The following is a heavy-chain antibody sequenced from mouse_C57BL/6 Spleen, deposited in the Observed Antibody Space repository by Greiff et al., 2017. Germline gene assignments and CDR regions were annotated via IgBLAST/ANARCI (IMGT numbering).Heavy chain of an antibody. CDR3: ARSLGYYPFDY. CDR1: GYTFTSYW. V-gene: IGHV1-69*01. D-gene: IGHD2-3*01. CDR2: IDPSDSYT. Sequence: QVQLQQPGAELVMPGASVKLSCKASGYTFTSYWMHWVKQRPGQGLEWIGEIDPSDSYTNYNQKFKGKSTLTVDKSSSTAYMQLSSLTSEDSAVYYCARSLGYYPFDYWGQGTTLTVSS. J-gene: IGHJ2*01.